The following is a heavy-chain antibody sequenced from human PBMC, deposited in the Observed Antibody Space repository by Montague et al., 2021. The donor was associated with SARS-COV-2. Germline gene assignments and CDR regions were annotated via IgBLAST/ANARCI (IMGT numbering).Heavy chain of an antibody. CDR1: GDSVNRNY. Sequence: SETLSLTCSVSGDSVNRNYWSWVRQPPGKGLEWLGYIFYSGSTYNPSLNSRVTMSLDMSKNHFSLNLISVTAADTAVYYCAKASRGYGGDFDSWGQGTLAIVSS. J-gene: IGHJ4*02. V-gene: IGHV4-59*02. CDR3: AKASRGYGGDFDS. CDR2: IFYSGST. D-gene: IGHD4-23*01.